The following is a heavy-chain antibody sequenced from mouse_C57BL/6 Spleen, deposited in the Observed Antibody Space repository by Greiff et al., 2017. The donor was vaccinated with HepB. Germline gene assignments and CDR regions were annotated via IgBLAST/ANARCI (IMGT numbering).Heavy chain of an antibody. V-gene: IGHV1-15*01. CDR1: GYTFTDYE. J-gene: IGHJ3*01. D-gene: IGHD4-1*01. Sequence: VQVVESGAELVRPGASVTLSCKASGYTFTDYEMHWVKQTPVHGLEWIGAIDPETGGTAYNQKFKGKAILTADKSSSTAYMELRSLTSEDSAVYYCTTGTDAYWGQGTLVTVSA. CDR3: TTGTDAY. CDR2: IDPETGGT.